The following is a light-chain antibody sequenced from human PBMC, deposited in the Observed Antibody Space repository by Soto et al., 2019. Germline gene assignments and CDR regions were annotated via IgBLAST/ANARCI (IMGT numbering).Light chain of an antibody. CDR3: QQYNNWPPYT. V-gene: IGKV3-15*01. CDR1: QSVSSR. CDR2: GAS. Sequence: EIVMTQSPATLSVSPGERVTLSCRTSQSVSSRLAWYQHIPGQAPRLLIYGASTRATGVPARFSGSGSGTAFTLNISSLQSEDFAVYYCQQYNNWPPYTFGQGTKLEIK. J-gene: IGKJ2*01.